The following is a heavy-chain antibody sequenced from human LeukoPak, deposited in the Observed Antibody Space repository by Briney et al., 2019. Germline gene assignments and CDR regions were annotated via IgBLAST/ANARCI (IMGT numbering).Heavy chain of an antibody. CDR3: VKGRWLQFSPYYFDY. Sequence: PGGPLPLSCSVSGLPYSILPMLCVRAPPGGTREYVSAISTKGGRTHYAHSVTARHTITRDNSRDTLYLQMSSLRAEDTAVYYCVKGRWLQFSPYYFDYWGQGTLVTVSS. V-gene: IGHV3-64D*09. CDR1: GLPYSILP. CDR2: ISTKGGRT. J-gene: IGHJ4*02. D-gene: IGHD5-24*01.